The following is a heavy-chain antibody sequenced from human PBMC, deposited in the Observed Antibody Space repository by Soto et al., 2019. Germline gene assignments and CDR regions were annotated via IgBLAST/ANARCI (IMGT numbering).Heavy chain of an antibody. CDR2: ISGGGGST. J-gene: IGHJ5*02. CDR1: GFSFSSYA. D-gene: IGHD3-9*01. V-gene: IGHV3-23*01. Sequence: GGSLRLSCAASGFSFSSYAMSWVRQAPGKGLEWVSGISGGGGSTYYAVSVKGRFTISRDNSKNTLSLQINSLRVEDTAIYYCAKAGGYDILTGYRTGFDTWGQGNLVTVSS. CDR3: AKAGGYDILTGYRTGFDT.